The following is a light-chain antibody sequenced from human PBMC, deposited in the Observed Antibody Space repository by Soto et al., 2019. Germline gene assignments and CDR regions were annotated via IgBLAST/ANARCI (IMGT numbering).Light chain of an antibody. CDR1: SSDVGGYNY. V-gene: IGLV2-8*01. Sequence: QSALTQPPSASGSPGQSVTISCTGTSSDVGGYNYVSWYRQHPGKAPKLMISEVSKRPSGVPDRFSGSKSGNTASLTVSGLQAEDEADYYCSSYAGSNNFVVFGGGTKVTVL. CDR2: EVS. CDR3: SSYAGSNNFVV. J-gene: IGLJ2*01.